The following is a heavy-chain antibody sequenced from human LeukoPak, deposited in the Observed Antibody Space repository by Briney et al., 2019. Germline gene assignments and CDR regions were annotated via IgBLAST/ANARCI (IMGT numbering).Heavy chain of an antibody. J-gene: IGHJ4*02. CDR3: ARARRDSGFYKVDY. V-gene: IGHV4-34*01. CDR2: INHSGSA. CDR1: GGSLSGSY. D-gene: IGHD3-3*01. Sequence: SETLSLTCAVYGGSLSGSYWSWIRQPPGKGLEWIGEINHSGSANYNPSLKSQVTLSIDKSKNQFSLNLNSVTAADTAVYYCARARRDSGFYKVDYWGQGTLITVSS.